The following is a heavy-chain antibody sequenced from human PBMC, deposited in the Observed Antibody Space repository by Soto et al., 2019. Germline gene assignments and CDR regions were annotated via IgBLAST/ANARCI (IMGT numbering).Heavy chain of an antibody. CDR1: GGSISSSSYY. J-gene: IGHJ6*03. V-gene: IGHV4-39*01. D-gene: IGHD2-2*01. CDR3: ARHGFGIVVVPAAINYYYYMDV. Sequence: PSETLSLTCTVSGGSISSSSYYWGWIRQPPGKGLEWIGSIYYSGSTYYNPSLKSRVTISVDTSKNQFSLKLGSVTAADTAVYYCARHGFGIVVVPAAINYYYYMDVWGKGTTVTVSS. CDR2: IYYSGST.